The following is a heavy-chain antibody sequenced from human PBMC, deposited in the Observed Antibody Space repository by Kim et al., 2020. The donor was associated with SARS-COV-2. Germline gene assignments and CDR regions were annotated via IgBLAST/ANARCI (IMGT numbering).Heavy chain of an antibody. CDR1: GFTFGDYA. J-gene: IGHJ5*02. CDR3: AKGWTTVTTRGWFDP. V-gene: IGHV3-9*01. Sequence: GGSLRLSCAASGFTFGDYAMHWVRQAPGKGLEWVSGISWNSGSIGYADSVKGRFTISRDNAKNSLYLQMNSLRAEDTALYYCAKGWTTVTTRGWFDPWGQGTLVTVSS. CDR2: ISWNSGSI. D-gene: IGHD4-4*01.